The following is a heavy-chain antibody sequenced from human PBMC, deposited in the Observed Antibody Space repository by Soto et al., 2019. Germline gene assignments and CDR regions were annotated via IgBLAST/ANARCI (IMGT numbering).Heavy chain of an antibody. J-gene: IGHJ4*02. CDR1: GVTLRNYA. CDR2: ISANDVGT. D-gene: IGHD2-2*01. Sequence: GGSLRLSCEAPGVTLRNYAMTWVRQAPGKGLEWVSLISANDVGTYYAESVKTRFTISTDQSRNTVYLQMDSLRADDTAMYYCARHSSSGYCSSTSCYDSSGYPDYWGQGTLVTVSS. V-gene: IGHV3-23*01. CDR3: ARHSSSGYCSSTSCYDSSGYPDY.